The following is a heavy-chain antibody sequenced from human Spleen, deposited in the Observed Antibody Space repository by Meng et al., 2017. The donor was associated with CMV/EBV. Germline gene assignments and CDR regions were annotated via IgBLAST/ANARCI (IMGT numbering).Heavy chain of an antibody. V-gene: IGHV4-59*01. CDR1: GGSISSYY. D-gene: IGHD3-22*01. J-gene: IGHJ4*02. CDR3: ARALYYYDSSGYYGHYFDY. Sequence: SGTLSLTCTVSGGSISSYYWNWTRQSPGKGLEWIGYIYYSGSASYNPSLKSRVTISVDTSKNQFSLKLSSVTAADTAVYYCARALYYYDSSGYYGHYFDYWGQGTLVTVSS. CDR2: IYYSGSA.